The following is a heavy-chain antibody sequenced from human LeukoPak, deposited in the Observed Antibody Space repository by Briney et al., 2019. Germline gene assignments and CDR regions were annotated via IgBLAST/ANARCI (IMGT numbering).Heavy chain of an antibody. D-gene: IGHD2-2*01. J-gene: IGHJ5*02. CDR2: ISGGGGST. V-gene: IGHV3-23*01. CDR1: GFSFSSYV. Sequence: GGSLRLSCAASGFSFSSYVMIWVRQAPGKGLEWVSVISGGGGSTYYADSVKGRFTISRDNSKNTLFLQMNSLRAEDTAVYYCAKGGDCSSTSCYVGWFDPWGQGTLVTVSS. CDR3: AKGGDCSSTSCYVGWFDP.